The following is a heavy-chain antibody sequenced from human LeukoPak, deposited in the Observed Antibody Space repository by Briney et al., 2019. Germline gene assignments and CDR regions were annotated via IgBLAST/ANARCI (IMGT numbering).Heavy chain of an antibody. CDR1: GFTFDDYG. V-gene: IGHV3-20*04. Sequence: GGSLRLSCAASGFTFDDYGMSWVRQAPGKGLEWVSGINWNGGRTGYADSVKGRFTISRDNAKNSLYLQMNSLRAEDTALYYCAREGSGSDYYYYYMDVWGKGTTVTVSS. CDR3: AREGSGSDYYYYYMDV. CDR2: INWNGGRT. J-gene: IGHJ6*03. D-gene: IGHD6-19*01.